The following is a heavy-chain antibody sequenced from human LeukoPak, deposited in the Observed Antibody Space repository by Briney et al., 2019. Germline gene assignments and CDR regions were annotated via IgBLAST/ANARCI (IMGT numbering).Heavy chain of an antibody. CDR1: GFTFSSYA. D-gene: IGHD6-13*01. Sequence: PGGSLRLSCAASGFTFSSYAMSWVRQAPGKGLEWVSAISGSGGSTYYADSVKGRFTISRDNSKNTLYLQMNSLRAEDTAVYYCAKVSSGWYGDPGYFDYWGQGTLVTVSS. CDR3: AKVSSGWYGDPGYFDY. V-gene: IGHV3-23*01. CDR2: ISGSGGST. J-gene: IGHJ4*02.